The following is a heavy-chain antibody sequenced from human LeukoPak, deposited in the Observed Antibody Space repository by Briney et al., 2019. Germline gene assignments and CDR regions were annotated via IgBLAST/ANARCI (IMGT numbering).Heavy chain of an antibody. J-gene: IGHJ6*02. V-gene: IGHV4-31*03. CDR3: ARHTRNHGMEV. Sequence: PSQTLSLICIVSGGSISSGDYSWTWIRQHPGKGLEWIGYIYNSGSTSYKPSLKSRVTISEDTSQNQFSLKLSSVTAADTAVCYCARHTRNHGMEVWGQGTTVTVSS. CDR1: GGSISSGDYS. D-gene: IGHD1-14*01. CDR2: IYNSGST.